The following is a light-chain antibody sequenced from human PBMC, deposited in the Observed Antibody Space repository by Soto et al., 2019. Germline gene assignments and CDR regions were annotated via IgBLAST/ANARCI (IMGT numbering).Light chain of an antibody. J-gene: IGLJ1*01. Sequence: QPVLTQPASVSGSPGQSLTISCTGTSIDIAPYNYVSWYQQHPGKAPKLIIYEVSYRPSGISNRFSGSKSGNTASLTISGLQAEDEADYYCSSYTSNTNYVFGTGTKLTVL. CDR1: SIDIAPYNY. CDR2: EVS. CDR3: SSYTSNTNYV. V-gene: IGLV2-14*01.